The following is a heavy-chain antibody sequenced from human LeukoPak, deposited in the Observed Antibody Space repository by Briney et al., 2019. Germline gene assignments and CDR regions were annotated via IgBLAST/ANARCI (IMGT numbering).Heavy chain of an antibody. Sequence: SETLSLTCSVSGASISTGSDYWTWIRQPAGKGLEWIGHIYGTGSDNYNPSLKSRVSISIDASKNQFSLKLHSVTAADTAVYYCARGGNYDVLTGYHFHFDNWGQGTLVTVSS. CDR3: ARGGNYDVLTGYHFHFDN. V-gene: IGHV4-61*09. CDR2: IYGTGSD. CDR1: GASISTGSDY. D-gene: IGHD3-9*01. J-gene: IGHJ4*02.